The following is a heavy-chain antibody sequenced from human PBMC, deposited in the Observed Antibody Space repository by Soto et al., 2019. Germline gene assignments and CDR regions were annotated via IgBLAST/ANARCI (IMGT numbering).Heavy chain of an antibody. J-gene: IGHJ4*02. CDR2: TYYRSKWFN. CDR1: GDSVSSNSAA. V-gene: IGHV6-1*01. Sequence: SQTLSLTCAISGDSVSSNSAAWNWIRQSPSRGLEWLGRTYYRSKWFNDYAVSLKGRITINPDTSKNQFPLQLNSVTPDDTAVYYCSRGTTVFDYWGQGTLVTVSS. D-gene: IGHD1-26*01. CDR3: SRGTTVFDY.